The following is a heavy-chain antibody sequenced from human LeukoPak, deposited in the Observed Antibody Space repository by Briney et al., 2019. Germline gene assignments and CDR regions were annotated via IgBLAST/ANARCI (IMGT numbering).Heavy chain of an antibody. CDR2: IYYSGST. V-gene: IGHV4-39*01. CDR3: ARLSGTLVY. D-gene: IGHD6-13*01. CDR1: GGSISSSSSY. J-gene: IGHJ4*02. Sequence: SETLSLTCTVSGGSISSSSSYWGWIRQPPGKGLEWIGSIYYSGSTYYNPSLKSRVTISVDTSKNQFSLKLSSVTAADTAVYYCARLSGTLVYWGQGTLVTVSS.